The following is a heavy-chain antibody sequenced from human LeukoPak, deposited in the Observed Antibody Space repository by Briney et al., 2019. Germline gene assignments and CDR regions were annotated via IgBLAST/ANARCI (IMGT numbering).Heavy chain of an antibody. J-gene: IGHJ4*02. CDR1: GFTFSSYA. D-gene: IGHD6-19*01. Sequence: GGSLRLSCAASGFTFSSYAMSWVRQAPGKGLEWVSAISGSGGSTYYADSVKGRFTISRDNSKNTLYLQMNSLRAEDTDVYYCVKIAVADYYFDYWGQGTLVTVTS. CDR3: VKIAVADYYFDY. V-gene: IGHV3-23*01. CDR2: ISGSGGST.